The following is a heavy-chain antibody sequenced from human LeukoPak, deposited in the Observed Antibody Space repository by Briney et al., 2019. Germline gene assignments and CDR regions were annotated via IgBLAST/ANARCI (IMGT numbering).Heavy chain of an antibody. V-gene: IGHV3-30-3*01. J-gene: IGHJ4*02. CDR3: ARDTMVRGVYYFDY. Sequence: GRSLRLSCAASGFTFSSYAMHWVRQAPGKGLEWVAVISYDGSNKYYADSVKGRFTISRDNSKNTLYLQMNSLRAEDTAVYYCARDTMVRGVYYFDYWGQGTQVTVSS. CDR1: GFTFSSYA. D-gene: IGHD3-10*01. CDR2: ISYDGSNK.